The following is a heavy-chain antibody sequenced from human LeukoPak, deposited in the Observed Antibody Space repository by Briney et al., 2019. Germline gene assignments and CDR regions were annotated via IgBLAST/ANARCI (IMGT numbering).Heavy chain of an antibody. CDR1: GGSISSYY. Sequence: PSGTLSLTSADSGGSISSYYGSWIWQPPGKGLEWVWYMYYSGRNNYNPSLLCRVPISVDTSKNQFPLKLSSVTAADTAVYYCAGGTPYGEYYFDCWGQGTLVTVCS. D-gene: IGHD1-1*01. V-gene: IGHV4-59*03. J-gene: IGHJ4*02. CDR2: MYYSGRN. CDR3: AGGTPYGEYYFDC.